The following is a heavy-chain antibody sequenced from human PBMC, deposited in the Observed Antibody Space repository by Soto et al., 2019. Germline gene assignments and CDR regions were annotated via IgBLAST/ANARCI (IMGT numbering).Heavy chain of an antibody. V-gene: IGHV4-34*01. Sequence: QVQLQQWGAGLLKPSETLSLTCAVYGGSFSGYYWSWIRQPPGKGLEWIGEINHSGSTNYNPSLKSRVTISVDTSKNQFSLKLSSVTAADTAVYYCARDLPSAYWGQGTLVTVSS. CDR2: INHSGST. J-gene: IGHJ4*02. CDR1: GGSFSGYY. CDR3: ARDLPSAY.